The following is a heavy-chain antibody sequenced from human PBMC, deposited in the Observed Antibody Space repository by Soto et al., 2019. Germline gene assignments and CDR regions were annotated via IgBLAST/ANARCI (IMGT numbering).Heavy chain of an antibody. Sequence: QVQLVQSGAEVKKPGASVKVSCKASGYTFTSYGISWXRXXPGXGLEWMGWISAYNGNTNYAQKLQGRVTMTTDTSXXXXXMELXSLXXXXXXXXXXXXXXXITDAFDIWGQGTMVTVSS. CDR2: ISAYNGNT. V-gene: IGHV1-18*01. CDR3: XXXXXITDAFDI. CDR1: GYTFTSYG. J-gene: IGHJ3*02.